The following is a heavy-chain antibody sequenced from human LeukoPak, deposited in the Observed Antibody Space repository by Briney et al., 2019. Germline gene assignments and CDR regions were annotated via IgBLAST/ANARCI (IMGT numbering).Heavy chain of an antibody. CDR2: ISYDGSNK. V-gene: IGHV3-30*04. D-gene: IGHD5-18*01. J-gene: IGHJ3*02. CDR1: GFTFSSYA. Sequence: GRSLRLSCAASGFTFSSYAMHWVRQAPGKGLEWAAVISYDGSNKYYADSVKGRFTISRDNSKNTLYLQMNSLRAEDTAVYYCATWIQLWSTTTDAFDIWGQGTMVTVSS. CDR3: ATWIQLWSTTTDAFDI.